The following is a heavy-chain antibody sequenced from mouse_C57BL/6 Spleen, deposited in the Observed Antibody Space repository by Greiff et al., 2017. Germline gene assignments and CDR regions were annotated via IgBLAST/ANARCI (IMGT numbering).Heavy chain of an antibody. Sequence: QVQLQQPGTELVKPGASVKLSCKASGYTFTSYWMHWVKQRPGQGLEWIGNINPSNGGTNYNEESKSKATLTVDKSSSTAYMQLSSLTSEGSAVYYCAWGDYSNCVGGFFDGWGQGTTLAVSS. CDR2: INPSNGGT. J-gene: IGHJ2*01. V-gene: IGHV1-53*01. CDR3: AWGDYSNCVGGFFDG. CDR1: GYTFTSYW. D-gene: IGHD2-5*01.